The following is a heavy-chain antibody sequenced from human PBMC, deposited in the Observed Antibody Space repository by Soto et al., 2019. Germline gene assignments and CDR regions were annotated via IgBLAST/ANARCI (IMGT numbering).Heavy chain of an antibody. CDR3: VRGGRTAGHVYHFDD. J-gene: IGHJ4*02. CDR1: GFTFSNYW. D-gene: IGHD3-16*01. CDR2: INFDESTT. V-gene: IGHV3-74*01. Sequence: EVQLVESGGGLVQPGGSLRLSCAASGFTFSNYWMQWVRQAPGKGLVWVSRINFDESTTTYADSVQGRFTISRDHAAKPPSLQPNRLRGPDTAICFWVRGGRTAGHVYHFDDWGQGALVTVSS.